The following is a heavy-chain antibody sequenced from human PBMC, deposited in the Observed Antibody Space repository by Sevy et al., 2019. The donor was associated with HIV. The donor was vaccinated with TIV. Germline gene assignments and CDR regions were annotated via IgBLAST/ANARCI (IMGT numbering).Heavy chain of an antibody. V-gene: IGHV3-30*02. D-gene: IGHD6-13*01. Sequence: GGSLRLSCGASGFIFSTYGMHWVRQAPGKGLEWVALIWYDGSSKHYADSVQGRFSISRDNSKNTLDLQMNSLRAEDTAVYYCVGGASIVAAGNFAYWGQGTLVTVSS. CDR3: VGGASIVAAGNFAY. J-gene: IGHJ4*02. CDR2: IWYDGSSK. CDR1: GFIFSTYG.